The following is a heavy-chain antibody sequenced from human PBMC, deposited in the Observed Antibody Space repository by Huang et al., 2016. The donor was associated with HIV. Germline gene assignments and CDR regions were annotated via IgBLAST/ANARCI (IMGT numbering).Heavy chain of an antibody. CDR1: GFTFSNYA. V-gene: IGHV3-30*04. CDR2: VAYTARNK. J-gene: IGHJ4*02. D-gene: IGHD3-22*01. Sequence: QVQLVESGGGVVQPGRSLRLSCTASGFTFSNYAMHWLRQPTGTGRGWVTLVAYTARNKYDADSVKGRFSISRDNSKNTMYLHMNSRRPEDTAVYYCARGRDGRSGFYFGDFDYWGQGTLVTVSS. CDR3: ARGRDGRSGFYFGDFDY.